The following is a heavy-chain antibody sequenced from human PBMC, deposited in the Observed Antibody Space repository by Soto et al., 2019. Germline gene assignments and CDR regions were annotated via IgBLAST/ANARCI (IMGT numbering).Heavy chain of an antibody. D-gene: IGHD6-13*01. V-gene: IGHV4-31*03. CDR2: IYYSGST. Sequence: SSETLSLTCTVSGGSISSGGYYWSWIRQHPGKGLEWIGYIYYSGSTYYNPSLKSRVTISVDTSKNQFSLKLSSVTAADTAVYYCARDKDSSSWYHTRDYGMDVWGQGTTVTVSS. CDR3: ARDKDSSSWYHTRDYGMDV. J-gene: IGHJ6*02. CDR1: GGSISSGGYY.